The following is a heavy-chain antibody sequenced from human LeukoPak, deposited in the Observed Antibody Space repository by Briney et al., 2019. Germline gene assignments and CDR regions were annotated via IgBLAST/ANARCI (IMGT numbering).Heavy chain of an antibody. CDR2: ISSGGST. V-gene: IGHV3-23*01. CDR3: AKDRGSDGGRFDY. CDR1: GFTFSSYA. Sequence: GGSLRLSCAASGFTFSSYAMSWVRQAPGKGLEWVSTISSGGSTYYADPVKGRFTISRDSSKHTLYLQMNTLRAEDTAIYYCAKDRGSDGGRFDYWGQGTLVTVSS. J-gene: IGHJ4*02. D-gene: IGHD3-10*01.